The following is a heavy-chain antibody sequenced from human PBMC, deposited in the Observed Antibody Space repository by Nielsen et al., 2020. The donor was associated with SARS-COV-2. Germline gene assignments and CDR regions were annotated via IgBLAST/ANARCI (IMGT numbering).Heavy chain of an antibody. CDR1: GYTFTSYA. V-gene: IGHV7-4-1*02. Sequence: ASVKVSCKASGYTFTSYAMNWVRQAPGQGLEWMGWINTNTGNPTYAQGFTGRFVFSLDTSVSTAYLQISSLKAEDTAVYYCARGMNWNDLISYYGMDVWGQGTTVTVSS. CDR2: INTNTGNP. J-gene: IGHJ6*02. D-gene: IGHD1-1*01. CDR3: ARGMNWNDLISYYGMDV.